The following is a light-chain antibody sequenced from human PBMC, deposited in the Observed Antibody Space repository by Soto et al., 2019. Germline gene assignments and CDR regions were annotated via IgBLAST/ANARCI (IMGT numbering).Light chain of an antibody. CDR3: HQYNNWLALT. CDR2: DAS. CDR1: QTVSSN. Sequence: EIVMTQSPATLSVSPGERATLSCRASQTVSSNLAWYQQKPGQAPRLLIYDASTRATGIPARFRGSGSGTEFTLTISSLQSEDSAVYYCHQYNNWLALTFGGGTKV. J-gene: IGKJ4*01. V-gene: IGKV3-15*01.